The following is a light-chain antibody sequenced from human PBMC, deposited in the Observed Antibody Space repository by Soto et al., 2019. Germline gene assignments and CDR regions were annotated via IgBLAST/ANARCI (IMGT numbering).Light chain of an antibody. Sequence: ETVLTQSPGTLSLSPGERATLSCRASQSVSSNYLAWYQQIPGQAPRLLIYGASTRATGIPDRFSGSGSGTDFTLTISRLEPEDFAVYYCQQFDRSLPSWTFGQGTKVE. CDR3: QQFDRSLPSWT. V-gene: IGKV3-20*01. CDR2: GAS. J-gene: IGKJ1*01. CDR1: QSVSSNY.